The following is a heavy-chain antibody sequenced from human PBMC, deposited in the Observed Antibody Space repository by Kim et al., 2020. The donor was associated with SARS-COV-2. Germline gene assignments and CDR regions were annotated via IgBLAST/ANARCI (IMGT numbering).Heavy chain of an antibody. CDR1: GLTFSDYY. J-gene: IGHJ3*01. Sequence: GGSLRLSCAASGLTFSDYYMSWIRQAPGKGLEWVSYISSSGSNTYQADSVKGRFTISRDNTKKALYLQMNSLRAEDTAVYYCAREHLDAYDFWGRGTLVIVSS. V-gene: IGHV3-11*01. CDR3: AREHLDAYDF. CDR2: ISSSGSNT.